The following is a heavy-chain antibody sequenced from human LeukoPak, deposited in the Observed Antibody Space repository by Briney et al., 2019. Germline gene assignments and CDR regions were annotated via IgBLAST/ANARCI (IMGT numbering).Heavy chain of an antibody. CDR1: GFIFSPYA. CDR2: IAGGDDR. J-gene: IGHJ4*02. CDR3: ARSGSKIYYFDY. V-gene: IGHV3-23*01. Sequence: GGSLRLSCAASGFIFSPYAMSWVRQAPGKGLEWVAGIAGGDDRFYADSVKGRFTISRDNAKNSLYLQMNSLRAEDTAVYYCARSGSKIYYFDYWGQGTLVTVSS. D-gene: IGHD1-26*01.